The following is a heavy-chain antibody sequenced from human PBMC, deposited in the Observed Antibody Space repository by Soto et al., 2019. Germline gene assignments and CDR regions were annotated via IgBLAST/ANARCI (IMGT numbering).Heavy chain of an antibody. D-gene: IGHD6-19*01. CDR1: GFTFSTYA. V-gene: IGHV3-23*01. J-gene: IGHJ4*02. CDR3: ARRGSGGYYDY. CDR2: ISGRGDST. Sequence: EVQLLESGGGLVQPGGSLRLSCAASGFTFSTYAMRWVRQAPGKGLEWVSAISGRGDSTYYADSVKGRFTISRDNSKNTLYLQMNSLRAEDTAVYYCARRGSGGYYDYWGQGTLVTVSS.